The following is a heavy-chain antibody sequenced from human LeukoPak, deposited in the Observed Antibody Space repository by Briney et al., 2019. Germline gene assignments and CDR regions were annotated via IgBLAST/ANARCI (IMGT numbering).Heavy chain of an antibody. V-gene: IGHV3-21*01. Sequence: PGGSLRLSCAASGFTFSSYSMNWVRQAPGKGLEWVSSISDSNTYIYYADSVEGRFTISRDNAKNSLYLQMNSLRAEDTAVYYCARDSERWPFDYWGQGTLVTVSS. CDR2: ISDSNTYI. CDR1: GFTFSSYS. J-gene: IGHJ4*02. D-gene: IGHD6-19*01. CDR3: ARDSERWPFDY.